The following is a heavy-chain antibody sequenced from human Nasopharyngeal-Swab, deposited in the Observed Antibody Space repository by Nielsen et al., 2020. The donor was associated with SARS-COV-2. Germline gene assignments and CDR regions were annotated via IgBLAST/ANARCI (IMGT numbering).Heavy chain of an antibody. CDR3: ARYRARGDSSGYYFDY. Sequence: KVSCKGSGYSFNSYWIGWVRQMPGKGLEWMGIIYPGDSDTRYSPSFQGQVTISADKSISTAYLQWSSLKASDTAMYYCARYRARGDSSGYYFDYWGQGTLVTVSS. D-gene: IGHD3-22*01. J-gene: IGHJ4*02. V-gene: IGHV5-51*01. CDR2: IYPGDSDT. CDR1: GYSFNSYW.